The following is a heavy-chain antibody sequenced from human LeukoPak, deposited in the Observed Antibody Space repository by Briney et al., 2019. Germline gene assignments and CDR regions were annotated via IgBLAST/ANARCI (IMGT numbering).Heavy chain of an antibody. CDR3: ARDRGSAWDFDY. Sequence: GGSLRLSCAASGFTFSSSWMAWVRQAPGKGLEWVASIKQAGSEKYYVDSVQGRFTISRDNAKNSLYLQMNSLRAEDTAVYYCARDRGSAWDFDYWGQGTLVTVSS. CDR1: GFTFSSSW. CDR2: IKQAGSEK. V-gene: IGHV3-7*05. J-gene: IGHJ4*02. D-gene: IGHD3-16*01.